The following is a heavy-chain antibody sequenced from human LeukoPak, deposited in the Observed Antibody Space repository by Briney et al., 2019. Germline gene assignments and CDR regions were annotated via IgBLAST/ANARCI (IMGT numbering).Heavy chain of an antibody. V-gene: IGHV1-2*02. Sequence: ASVKVSCKASGYTFTSYGISWVRQAPGQGLEWMGWINPNSGGTKYTQKFQGRVTLTRDTSISTAYMELSRLRSDDTAVYYCARDLMDTAMWEFDYWGQGTLVTVSS. CDR2: INPNSGGT. CDR3: ARDLMDTAMWEFDY. J-gene: IGHJ4*02. D-gene: IGHD5-18*01. CDR1: GYTFTSYG.